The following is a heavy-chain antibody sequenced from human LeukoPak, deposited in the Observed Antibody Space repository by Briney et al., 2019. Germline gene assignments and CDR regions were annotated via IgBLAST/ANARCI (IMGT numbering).Heavy chain of an antibody. CDR3: ARVLEPTGTVDY. CDR1: GYTFTGYY. D-gene: IGHD1-1*01. CDR2: INPNSGGT. Sequence: ASVKVSCKASGYTFTGYYMHWARQAPGQGLEWMGWINPNSGGTNYAQKFQGRVTMTRDTSISTAYMELSRLRSDDTAVYYCARVLEPTGTVDYWGQGTLVTVSS. J-gene: IGHJ4*02. V-gene: IGHV1-2*02.